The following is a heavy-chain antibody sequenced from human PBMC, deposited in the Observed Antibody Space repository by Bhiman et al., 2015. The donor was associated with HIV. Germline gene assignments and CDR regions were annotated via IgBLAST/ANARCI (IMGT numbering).Heavy chain of an antibody. D-gene: IGHD6-6*01. V-gene: IGHV3-21*03. Sequence: EVQLVESGGGLVQPGRSLRLSCAASGFTFDDYAMHWVRQAPGKGLEWVSSISSSGSYIYYADSVKGRFTISRDNAKNSLYLQLNSLRAEDTAVYYCAREGPYSSSDGMDVWGQGTTVTVSS. J-gene: IGHJ6*02. CDR3: AREGPYSSSDGMDV. CDR1: GFTFDDYA. CDR2: ISSSGSYI.